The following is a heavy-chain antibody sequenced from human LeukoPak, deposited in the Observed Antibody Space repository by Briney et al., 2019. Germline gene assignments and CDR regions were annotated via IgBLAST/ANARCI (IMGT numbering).Heavy chain of an antibody. V-gene: IGHV3-23*01. J-gene: IGHJ4*02. CDR3: AKDKRGGPYGVDY. CDR1: GFAFSSYA. CDR2: ISGGGGST. D-gene: IGHD2-8*01. Sequence: GVSLRLSCAASGFAFSSYAMSRVRQTPGKGLEWVSAISGGGGSTYYADSVKGRFTISRDNSKNTLFLQMNSLRAEDTAVYYCAKDKRGGPYGVDYWGQGTLVTVSS.